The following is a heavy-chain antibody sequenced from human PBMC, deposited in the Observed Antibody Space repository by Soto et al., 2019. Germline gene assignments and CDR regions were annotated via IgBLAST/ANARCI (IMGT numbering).Heavy chain of an antibody. CDR1: GFTFSSYA. CDR2: ISGSGGST. V-gene: IGHV3-23*01. Sequence: PXESLRLSCAASGFTFSSYAMSWVRQAPGKGLEWVSAISGSGGSTYYADSVKGRFTISRDNSKNTLYLQMNSLRAEDTAVYYCAKDGFSGWPQGAFDIWGQGTMVTVSS. D-gene: IGHD6-19*01. CDR3: AKDGFSGWPQGAFDI. J-gene: IGHJ3*02.